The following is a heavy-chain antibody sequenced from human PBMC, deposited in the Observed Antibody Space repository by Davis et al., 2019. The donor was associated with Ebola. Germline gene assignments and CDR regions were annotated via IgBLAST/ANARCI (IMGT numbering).Heavy chain of an antibody. CDR2: IRNKAYGGTP. D-gene: IGHD6-19*01. J-gene: IGHJ6*04. CDR3: ASRSGWSDYYYYGMDV. Sequence: PGGSLRLSCTVSRSTFVDYALTWFRQAPGKGLEWIGFIRNKAYGGTPEYAASVEGRFTIPRDDSDSIVYLQMNSLKTEDSGVYYCASRSGWSDYYYYGMDVWGNGTTVSVSS. CDR1: RSTFVDYA. V-gene: IGHV3-49*03.